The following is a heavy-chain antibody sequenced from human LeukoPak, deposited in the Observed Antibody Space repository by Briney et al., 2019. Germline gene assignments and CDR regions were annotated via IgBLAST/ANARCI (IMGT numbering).Heavy chain of an antibody. V-gene: IGHV3-64*01. CDR1: GFTFSSYA. Sequence: GGSLRLSCAASGFTFSSYAMHWVRQAPGKGLEYVSAISSNGGSTYYANSVKGRFTISRDNSKNTLYLQMGSLRAEDMAVYYCARESGGSYSRAARYFQHWGQGTLVTVSS. CDR2: ISSNGGST. D-gene: IGHD1-26*01. CDR3: ARESGGSYSRAARYFQH. J-gene: IGHJ1*01.